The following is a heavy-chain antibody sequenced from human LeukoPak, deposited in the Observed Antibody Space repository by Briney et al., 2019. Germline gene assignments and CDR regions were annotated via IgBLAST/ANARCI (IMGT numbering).Heavy chain of an antibody. Sequence: ASVKVSCKASVYTFTTYEISWVRQATGQGLEWMGWMNPNRGNTGYAQKFQGRVAMTRNTSISTVYMELSSLKSEDTAVYYCARGLMNSRTSFDYWGQGTLVTVTS. CDR1: VYTFTTYE. J-gene: IGHJ4*02. CDR3: ARGLMNSRTSFDY. CDR2: MNPNRGNT. D-gene: IGHD6-13*01. V-gene: IGHV1-8*02.